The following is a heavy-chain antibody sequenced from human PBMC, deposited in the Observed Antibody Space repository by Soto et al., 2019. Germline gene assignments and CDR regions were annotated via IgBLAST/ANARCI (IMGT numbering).Heavy chain of an antibody. CDR1: GFTFSDYY. CDR2: ITGSSDYT. V-gene: IGHV3-11*05. J-gene: IGHJ6*02. Sequence: QVQLVESGGGLVRPGGSLRLSCAASGFTFSDYYMTWIRQAPGKGLEWVSYITGSSDYTNYADCVKGRFTISRDNVKNSLYLQMNSLRPEDTAVYYCASEYYSGMHVWGQGTTVTVSS. CDR3: ASEYYSGMHV.